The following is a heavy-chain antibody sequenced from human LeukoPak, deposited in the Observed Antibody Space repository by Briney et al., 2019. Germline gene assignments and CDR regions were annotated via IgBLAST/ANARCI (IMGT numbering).Heavy chain of an antibody. Sequence: GGSLRLSCAASGFTFSHYWMHWVRQAPGKGLVWVSRIYNDGSSTSYADSVKGRLTVSRDNSKNTLYLQMNSLRAEDTAVYYCVRGAYSSSWLNFDYWGQGTLVTVSS. D-gene: IGHD6-13*01. CDR2: IYNDGSST. CDR1: GFTFSHYW. V-gene: IGHV3-74*01. CDR3: VRGAYSSSWLNFDY. J-gene: IGHJ4*02.